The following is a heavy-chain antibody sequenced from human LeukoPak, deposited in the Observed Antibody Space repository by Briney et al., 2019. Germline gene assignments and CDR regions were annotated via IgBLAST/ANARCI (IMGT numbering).Heavy chain of an antibody. V-gene: IGHV4-59*01. CDR1: GVSSNTFY. J-gene: IGHJ4*02. CDR3: ASGRSSTSWQPFDY. CDR2: IYYGGNP. D-gene: IGHD2-2*01. Sequence: PSETLSLTCTVSGVSSNTFYWSWIRQPPGKGLEWIGYIYYGGNPNYNPSLKSRVTISVDTSKNQFSLRLSSLTAADTAVYYCASGRSSTSWQPFDYWGQGTLVTVSS.